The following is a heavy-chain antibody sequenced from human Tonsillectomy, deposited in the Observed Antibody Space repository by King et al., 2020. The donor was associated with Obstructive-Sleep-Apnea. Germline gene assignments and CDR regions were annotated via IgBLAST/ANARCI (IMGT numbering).Heavy chain of an antibody. D-gene: IGHD2-15*01. CDR1: GFTFSSYA. V-gene: IGHV3-30*04. CDR3: ARVGYCSGGSCFDYYYYGMDV. J-gene: IGHJ6*02. CDR2: ISYDGSNK. Sequence: VQLVESGGGVVQPGRSLRLSCAASGFTFSSYAMHWVRQAPGKGLEWVAVISYDGSNKYYADSVKGRFTISRDNSKNTLYLQMNSLRAEDTAVYYCARVGYCSGGSCFDYYYYGMDVWGQGTTVTVSS.